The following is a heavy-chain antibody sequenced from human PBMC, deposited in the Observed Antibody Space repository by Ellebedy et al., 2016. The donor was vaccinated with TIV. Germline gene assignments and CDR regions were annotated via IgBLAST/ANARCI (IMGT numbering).Heavy chain of an antibody. CDR1: GDSISSGDYY. V-gene: IGHV4-30-4*01. Sequence: SETLSLXXTVSGDSISSGDYYWSWIRQPPGKGLEWIGYIYYSGSIYYNPSLKSRVTISVDTSKNQFSLKLSSVTAADTAVYYCARLEGGTYYYDSSGYPPGWGQGTLVTVSS. CDR3: ARLEGGTYYYDSSGYPPG. J-gene: IGHJ4*02. D-gene: IGHD3-22*01. CDR2: IYYSGSI.